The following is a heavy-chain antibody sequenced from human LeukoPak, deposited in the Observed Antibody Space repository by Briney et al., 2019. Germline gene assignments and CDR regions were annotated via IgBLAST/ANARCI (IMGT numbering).Heavy chain of an antibody. Sequence: GGSLRLSCAASGFAFSDYSMNWVRQAPGKGLEWVANTRGSGSGMGSGNYYAGAVKGRFTISRDNAKNSLYLQMNSLRAEDTAFYYCARGDNWGFDYWGQGALVTVSS. D-gene: IGHD7-27*01. CDR1: GFAFSDYS. V-gene: IGHV3-21*05. CDR3: ARGDNWGFDY. CDR2: TRGSGSGM. J-gene: IGHJ4*02.